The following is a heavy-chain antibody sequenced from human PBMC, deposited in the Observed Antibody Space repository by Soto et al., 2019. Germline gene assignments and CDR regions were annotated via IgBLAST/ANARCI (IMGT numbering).Heavy chain of an antibody. Sequence: EVQLVESGGGRVKPGGSLRLSCAASGFTFSSYSMNWVRQAPGKGLEWVSSISSSSSYIYYADSVKGRFTISRDNAKNSLYLQMNSLRAEDTAVYYCARVPVGASWGYSSPYYFDYWGQGTLVTVSS. J-gene: IGHJ4*02. D-gene: IGHD5-18*01. CDR3: ARVPVGASWGYSSPYYFDY. V-gene: IGHV3-21*01. CDR2: ISSSSSYI. CDR1: GFTFSSYS.